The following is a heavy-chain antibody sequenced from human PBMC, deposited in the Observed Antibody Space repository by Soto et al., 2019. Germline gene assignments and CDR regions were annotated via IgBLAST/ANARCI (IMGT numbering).Heavy chain of an antibody. CDR3: ARGVYGSGNYYTGTSGFDL. Sequence: QVQLEQSGAEVKKPGSSVKISCKASGGTLSDHGVSWLRQAPGQGLEWVGGTIPVFNTAKYAPKFQGKVTIAADKSTTIAYMELGSLRSDDTAFYYCARGVYGSGNYYTGTSGFDLWGQGTLVIVSS. V-gene: IGHV1-69*06. CDR2: TIPVFNTA. D-gene: IGHD3-10*01. J-gene: IGHJ3*01. CDR1: GGTLSDHG.